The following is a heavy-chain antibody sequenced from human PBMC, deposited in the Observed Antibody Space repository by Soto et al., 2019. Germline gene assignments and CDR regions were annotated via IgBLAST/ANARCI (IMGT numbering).Heavy chain of an antibody. D-gene: IGHD3-3*01. Sequence: PGGSLRLSCAASGFTFSSYAMHWVRQAPGRGLEWVAVISYDGSNTYYADSVKGRFTISRDNSKNTLYLQMNSLRAEDTAVYYCFSIWSPTSQTDFWGQGALVTVYS. CDR1: GFTFSSYA. CDR2: ISYDGSNT. CDR3: FSIWSPTSQTDF. J-gene: IGHJ4*02. V-gene: IGHV3-30-3*01.